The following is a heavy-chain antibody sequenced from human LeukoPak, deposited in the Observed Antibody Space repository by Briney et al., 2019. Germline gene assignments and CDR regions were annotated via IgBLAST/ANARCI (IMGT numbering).Heavy chain of an antibody. V-gene: IGHV4-59*12. J-gene: IGHJ5*02. Sequence: SETLSLTCTVSGGSISSYYWSWIRQPPGKGLEWIGYIYYSGSTNYSPSLKSRVTILVDTSKNQFSLELTSVTAADTAVYYCARDYGDSRNYNWFDPWGQGTLVTVSS. CDR1: GGSISSYY. D-gene: IGHD4-17*01. CDR3: ARDYGDSRNYNWFDP. CDR2: IYYSGST.